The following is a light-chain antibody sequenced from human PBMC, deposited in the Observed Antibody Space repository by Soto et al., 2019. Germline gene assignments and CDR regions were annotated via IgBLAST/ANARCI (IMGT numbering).Light chain of an antibody. CDR3: QQRNHWPST. CDR1: QSVNSY. J-gene: IGKJ3*01. V-gene: IGKV3-11*01. Sequence: EIVLTQSPATLSLSPGERATLSCRASQSVNSYLAWYQQKPGQAPRLLIYDASNRATGIPARFSGGGSGTDFPRTSSSLEHEDFAVYYCQQRNHWPSTFGPGTKVDIK. CDR2: DAS.